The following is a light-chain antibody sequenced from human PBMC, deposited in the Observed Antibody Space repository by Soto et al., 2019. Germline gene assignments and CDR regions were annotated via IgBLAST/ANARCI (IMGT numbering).Light chain of an antibody. CDR1: QDISNY. V-gene: IGKV1-33*01. CDR2: DAS. J-gene: IGKJ4*01. Sequence: DIQMTQSPSSLSASVGDRFTITCQASQDISNYLNWYQQKPGKAPKLLIYDASNLETGVPSRFSGSGSGTDFTFTISSLQPEDIATYYCQKYDNLLLNFGGGNKGDIK. CDR3: QKYDNLLLN.